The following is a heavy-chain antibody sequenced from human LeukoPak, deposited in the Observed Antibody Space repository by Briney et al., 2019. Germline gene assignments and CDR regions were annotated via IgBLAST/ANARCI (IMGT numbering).Heavy chain of an antibody. CDR3: ARLSSSSWYGSIMYDY. V-gene: IGHV4-59*08. J-gene: IGHJ4*02. Sequence: PSETLSLTCTVSGGSISSYYWSWIRQPPGKGLEWIGYIYYSGSTNYNPSLKSRVTISVDTSKNQFSLKLSSVTAADTAVYYCARLSSSSWYGSIMYDYWGQGTLVTVSS. CDR2: IYYSGST. CDR1: GGSISSYY. D-gene: IGHD6-13*01.